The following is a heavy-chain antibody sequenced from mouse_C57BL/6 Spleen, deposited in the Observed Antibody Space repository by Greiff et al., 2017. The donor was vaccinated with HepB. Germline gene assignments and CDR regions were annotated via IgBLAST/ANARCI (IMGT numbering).Heavy chain of an antibody. Sequence: QVQLQQSGAELVRPGASVTLSCKASGYTFTDYEMHWVKQTPVHGLEWIGAIDPETGGTAYNQKFKGKAILTADKSSSTAYMELRSLTSEDSAVYYCTRRGAHGGAMDYWGQGTSVTVSS. V-gene: IGHV1-15*01. CDR3: TRRGAHGGAMDY. CDR2: IDPETGGT. J-gene: IGHJ4*01. CDR1: GYTFTDYE.